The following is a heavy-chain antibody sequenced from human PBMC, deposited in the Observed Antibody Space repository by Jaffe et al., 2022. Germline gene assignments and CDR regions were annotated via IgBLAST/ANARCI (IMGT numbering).Heavy chain of an antibody. Sequence: EVQLLESGGGLVQPGGSLRLSCAASGITFSSYAMSWVRQAPGKGLEWVSAISGSGGSTYYADSVKGRFTISRDNSKNTLYLQMNSLRAEDTAVYYCAKGRSPSVQGVMSYFDYWGQGTLVTVSS. D-gene: IGHD3-10*01. CDR2: ISGSGGST. CDR1: GITFSSYA. CDR3: AKGRSPSVQGVMSYFDY. J-gene: IGHJ4*02. V-gene: IGHV3-23*01.